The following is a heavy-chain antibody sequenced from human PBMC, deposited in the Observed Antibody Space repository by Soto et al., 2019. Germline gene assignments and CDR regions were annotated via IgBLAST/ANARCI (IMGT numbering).Heavy chain of an antibody. CDR2: ISSSSSYI. CDR1: GFTFSSYS. Sequence: EVQLVESGGGLVKPGGSLRLSCAASGFTFSSYSMNWVRQAPGKGLEWVSSISSSSSYIYYADSVKGRFTISRDNAKNSLYLQMNSLRAEDTAVYYCARLPTGYSSSWPWFDPWGQGTLVTVSS. D-gene: IGHD6-13*01. J-gene: IGHJ5*02. CDR3: ARLPTGYSSSWPWFDP. V-gene: IGHV3-21*01.